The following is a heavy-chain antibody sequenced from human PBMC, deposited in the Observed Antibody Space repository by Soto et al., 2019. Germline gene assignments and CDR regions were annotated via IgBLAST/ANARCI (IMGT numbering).Heavy chain of an antibody. V-gene: IGHV4-31*03. CDR2: IYYSGST. Sequence: SETLSLTCTVSGGSISRGGHYWSWIRQHPGKGLEWIGYIYYSGSTYYNPSLKSRVTISVDTSKNQFSLKLSSVTAADTAVYYCARVNGYSYGYDYWGQGTLVTVSS. CDR1: GGSISRGGHY. D-gene: IGHD5-18*01. J-gene: IGHJ4*02. CDR3: ARVNGYSYGYDY.